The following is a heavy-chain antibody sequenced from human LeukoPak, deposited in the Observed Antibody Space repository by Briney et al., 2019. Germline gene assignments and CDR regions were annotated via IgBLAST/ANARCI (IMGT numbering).Heavy chain of an antibody. CDR1: GYSFTGYY. J-gene: IGHJ4*02. CDR3: ARDSARKTTVTTGLDY. D-gene: IGHD4-17*01. CDR2: INPNSGGT. Sequence: ASVKVSCKASGYSFTGYYIHWVRQAPGQGLEWMGWINPNSGGTNYAQKFQGRVTMTRDTSISTAYMELSRLRSDDTAVYYCARDSARKTTVTTGLDYWGQGTLVTVSS. V-gene: IGHV1-2*02.